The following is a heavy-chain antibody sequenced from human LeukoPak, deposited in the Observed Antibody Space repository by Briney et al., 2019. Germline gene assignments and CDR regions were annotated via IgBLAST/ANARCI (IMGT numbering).Heavy chain of an antibody. V-gene: IGHV4-59*01. CDR1: GGSISSYY. J-gene: IGHJ4*02. CDR3: ARGRGYSLTL. Sequence: SETLSLTCTVSGGSISSYYWSWIRQPPGKGLEWIGYIYYSGSTNYNPSLKSRVTISVDTSKNQFSLKLSSVTAADTAVYYCARGRGYSLTLWGQGTLVTVSS. D-gene: IGHD4-11*01. CDR2: IYYSGST.